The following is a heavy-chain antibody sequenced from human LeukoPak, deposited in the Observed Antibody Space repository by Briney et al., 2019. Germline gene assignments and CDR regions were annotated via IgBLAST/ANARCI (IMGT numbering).Heavy chain of an antibody. CDR3: ARSGPSGDAFDI. J-gene: IGHJ3*02. D-gene: IGHD5-12*01. CDR2: IYYSGST. V-gene: IGHV4-39*01. CDR1: GGSISSSSYY. Sequence: PSETLSLTCTVSGGSISSSSYYWGWIRQPPGKGLEWVGSIYYSGSTYYNPSLKSRVTISVDTCKNQFSLKLSSVTAADTAVYYCARSGPSGDAFDIWGQGTMVTVSS.